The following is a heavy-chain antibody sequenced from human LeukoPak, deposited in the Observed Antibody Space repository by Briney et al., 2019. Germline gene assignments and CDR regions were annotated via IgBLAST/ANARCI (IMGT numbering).Heavy chain of an antibody. CDR2: ISGSESST. CDR1: GFTFSSYA. CDR3: AKVPPSFYTASWGFDN. Sequence: GGSLRLSCAASGFTFSSYAMSWVHQAPGKGLEWVSAISGSESSTYYADSVRGRFTISRDNSKNTLYLQMNSLRSEDTAVYYCAKVPPSFYTASWGFDNWGQGTLVTVSS. V-gene: IGHV3-23*01. D-gene: IGHD5-18*01. J-gene: IGHJ4*02.